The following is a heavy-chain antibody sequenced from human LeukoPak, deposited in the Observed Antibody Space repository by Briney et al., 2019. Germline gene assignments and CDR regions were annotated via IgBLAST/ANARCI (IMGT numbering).Heavy chain of an antibody. Sequence: GGSLRLSWAASGFTFSSYSMHWVRQAPGKGLEWVAVISYDGSNKYYADSVKGRFTISRDNAKNTLYLQMNSLRAEDTAVYYCANDIYSEYSYDMTYYYYGMDVWGQGTTVTVSS. CDR2: ISYDGSNK. CDR1: GFTFSSYS. V-gene: IGHV3-30-3*02. J-gene: IGHJ6*02. CDR3: ANDIYSEYSYDMTYYYYGMDV. D-gene: IGHD5-18*01.